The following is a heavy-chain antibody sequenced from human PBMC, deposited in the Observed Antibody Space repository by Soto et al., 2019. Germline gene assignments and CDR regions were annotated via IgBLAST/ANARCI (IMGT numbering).Heavy chain of an antibody. CDR1: GLTFSNYW. Sequence: EVQLEESGGTLVQPGGSLRLSCAASGLTFSNYWMSWVRQAPGKGLEWVANIKQDGRETSYVDSVRGRFTISSDNAKNSLYLQMSSLIAEDTAVYYCTKVVGLAGQDWGQGTLVTVSS. D-gene: IGHD6-19*01. J-gene: IGHJ4*02. CDR3: TKVVGLAGQD. CDR2: IKQDGRET. V-gene: IGHV3-7*01.